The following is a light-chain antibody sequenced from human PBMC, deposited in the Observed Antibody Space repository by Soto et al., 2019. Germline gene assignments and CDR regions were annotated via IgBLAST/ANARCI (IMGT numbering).Light chain of an antibody. CDR2: DVS. J-gene: IGLJ1*01. V-gene: IGLV2-14*01. CDR1: SSDVGGYNY. Sequence: LTQPASVSGSPGQSITISCTGTSSDVGGYNYVSWYQQHPGKAPKLMIYDVSNRPSGVSNRFSGSKSGNTASLTISGLQAEDEADYYCCSYTSSTIYVFGTGTKATVL. CDR3: CSYTSSTIYV.